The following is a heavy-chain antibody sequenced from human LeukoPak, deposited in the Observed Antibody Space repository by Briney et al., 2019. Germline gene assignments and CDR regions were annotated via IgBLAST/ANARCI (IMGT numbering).Heavy chain of an antibody. CDR3: TRDPRHFDS. Sequence: PGGSLRLSCAASGFTFSNYSMNWVRQAPGKGLEWVSSISSSSSYIYYADSVKGRFTISRDNAKNSLYLQMSSLRVEDTAVYYCTRDPRHFDSCGQGTLVTVSS. J-gene: IGHJ5*01. D-gene: IGHD6-6*01. CDR2: ISSSSSYI. V-gene: IGHV3-21*01. CDR1: GFTFSNYS.